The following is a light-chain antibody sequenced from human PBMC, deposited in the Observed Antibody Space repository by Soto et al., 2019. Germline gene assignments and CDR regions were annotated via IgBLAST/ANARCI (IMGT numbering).Light chain of an antibody. CDR3: QQYNKWPLT. CDR2: DAS. V-gene: IGKV3-15*01. Sequence: EIVMTQSPATLSVSPGEGATLSCRASQSVSSNLAWYQQKPGQAPRLLIYDASTWATGIPARFDGSGSGTEFTLTISSLQSEDFAVYYCQQYNKWPLTFGGGTRVGIK. J-gene: IGKJ4*01. CDR1: QSVSSN.